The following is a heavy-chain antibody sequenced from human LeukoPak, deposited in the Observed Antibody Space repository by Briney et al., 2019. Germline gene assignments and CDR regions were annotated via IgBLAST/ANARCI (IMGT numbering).Heavy chain of an antibody. V-gene: IGHV1-2*04. CDR1: GYTFTGYY. CDR2: INPNGGGT. J-gene: IGHJ6*02. CDR3: ARGGKGENFYYYGMDV. Sequence: ASVTVSCKASGYTFTGYYMHWVRQAPGQGLEWMGWINPNGGGTNYAQKFQGWITMTRDTSISTTYMELSRLRSDDTAVYYCARGGKGENFYYYGMDVWGQGTTVTVSS. D-gene: IGHD1-26*01.